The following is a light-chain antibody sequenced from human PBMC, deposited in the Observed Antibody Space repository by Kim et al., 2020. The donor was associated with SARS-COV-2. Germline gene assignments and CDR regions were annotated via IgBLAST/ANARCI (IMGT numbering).Light chain of an antibody. J-gene: IGLJ3*02. V-gene: IGLV3-9*01. CDR3: QVWDNNTWL. Sequence: SYELTQPLSVSVALGQTASITCGGDKIVSKHVNWYQRKAGQAPVLVIYRDSSRPAEIPERFSGSNSGNTATLTVSRAQVGDDADYYCQVWDNNTWLFGAG. CDR2: RDS. CDR1: KIVSKH.